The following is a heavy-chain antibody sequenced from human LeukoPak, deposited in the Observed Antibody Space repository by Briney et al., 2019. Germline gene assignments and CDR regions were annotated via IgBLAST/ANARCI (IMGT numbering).Heavy chain of an antibody. CDR1: GFTFSSHW. CDR2: ISGSGSYI. V-gene: IGHV3-21*01. Sequence: GGSLRLSCAASGFTFSSHWMHWVRQAPGKGLVWVSAISGSGSYIYYADSVKGRFTISRDNAKNSLYLQMNSLRAEDTAVYYCARDHSPLSTMIVVVRYFDYWGQGTLVTVSS. D-gene: IGHD3-22*01. J-gene: IGHJ4*02. CDR3: ARDHSPLSTMIVVVRYFDY.